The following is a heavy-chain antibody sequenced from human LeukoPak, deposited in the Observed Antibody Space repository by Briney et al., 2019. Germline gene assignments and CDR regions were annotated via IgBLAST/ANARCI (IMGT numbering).Heavy chain of an antibody. CDR1: GFTFRSYC. D-gene: IGHD3-22*01. CDR2: ISSSSSYI. Sequence: GALRLPCAASGFTFRSYCMNWGRQAPGEGVGGVSSISSSSSYIYYADSVKGRFTISRDNAKNSLYLQMNSLRAEDTAVYYCARDYDSMLVDYWGQGTLVTVSS. V-gene: IGHV3-21*01. CDR3: ARDYDSMLVDY. J-gene: IGHJ4*02.